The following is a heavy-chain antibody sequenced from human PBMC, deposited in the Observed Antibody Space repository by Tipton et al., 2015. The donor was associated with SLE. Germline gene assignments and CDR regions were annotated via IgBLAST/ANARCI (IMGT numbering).Heavy chain of an antibody. D-gene: IGHD2-2*02. CDR2: ISAQTGDT. V-gene: IGHV1-18*01. CDR3: ARAGVTAAITNYFYFYMDV. Sequence: QLVQSGAEVKKPGASVKISCTASGYTFTSYGISWLRQAPGQGLQWMGWISAQTGDTKYAQSLQGRLTMSTDTSTSTSSMELRTLRSDDTATYYCARAGVTAAITNYFYFYMDVWGKGTTVTVSS. J-gene: IGHJ6*03. CDR1: GYTFTSYG.